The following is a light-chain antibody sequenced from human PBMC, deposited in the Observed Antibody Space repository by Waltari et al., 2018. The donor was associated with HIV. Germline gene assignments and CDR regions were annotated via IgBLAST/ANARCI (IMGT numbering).Light chain of an antibody. CDR2: DVN. CDR3: CSYPDDYTWV. CDR1: SSDDGDNNY. Sequence: QSAQTQPRAVSGSTGQSDTNPCTGTSSDDGDNNYVSWYQQHPGKAPKLTMFDVNKRPSGVPARFSGSKSGSAASLTISGRRAEDEADYYCCSYPDDYTWVFGGGTKLTVL. J-gene: IGLJ3*02. V-gene: IGLV2-11*01.